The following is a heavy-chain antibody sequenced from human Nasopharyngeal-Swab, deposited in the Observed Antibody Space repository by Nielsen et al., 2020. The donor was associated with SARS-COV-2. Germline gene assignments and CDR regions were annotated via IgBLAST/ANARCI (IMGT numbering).Heavy chain of an antibody. CDR2: LYVNGST. J-gene: IGHJ6*02. CDR3: ARIGRFFDWLSGYYGMDV. CDR1: GGSISSGNYY. D-gene: IGHD3-9*01. V-gene: IGHV4-61*02. Sequence: SETLSLTSTVSGGSISSGNYYWSWIRQPAGKGLEWIGRLYVNGSTNYNPSLKSRVTISADTSKNQFSLKLTSVTAADTAVYYCARIGRFFDWLSGYYGMDVWGHGTTVTVSS.